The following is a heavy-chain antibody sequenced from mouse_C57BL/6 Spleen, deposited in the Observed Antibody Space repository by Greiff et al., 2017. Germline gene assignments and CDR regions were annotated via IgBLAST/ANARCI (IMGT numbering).Heavy chain of an antibody. D-gene: IGHD4-1*01. J-gene: IGHJ4*01. Sequence: QVQLQQPGAELVMPGASVKLSCKASGYTFTSYWMHWVKQRPGQGLEWIGEIDPSDSYTNYNQKFKGKSTLTVDKSSSTAYMQLSSLTSEDSAVYDCARRLTGKFYAMDYWGQGTSGTVSS. V-gene: IGHV1-69*01. CDR3: ARRLTGKFYAMDY. CDR1: GYTFTSYW. CDR2: IDPSDSYT.